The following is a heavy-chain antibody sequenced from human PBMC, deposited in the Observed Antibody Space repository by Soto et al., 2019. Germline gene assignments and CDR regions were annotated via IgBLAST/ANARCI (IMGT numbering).Heavy chain of an antibody. CDR3: ARARGYRSSWYRGDWFDP. V-gene: IGHV3-30-3*01. D-gene: IGHD6-13*01. Sequence: GGSLRLSCAASGFTFSSYAMHWVRQAPGKGLEWVAVISYDGSNKYYADSVKGRFTISRDNSKNTLYLQMNSLRAEDTAVYYCARARGYRSSWYRGDWFDPWGQGTLVTVSS. CDR1: GFTFSSYA. CDR2: ISYDGSNK. J-gene: IGHJ5*02.